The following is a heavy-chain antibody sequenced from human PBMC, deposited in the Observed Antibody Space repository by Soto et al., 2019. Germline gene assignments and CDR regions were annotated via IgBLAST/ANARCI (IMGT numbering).Heavy chain of an antibody. CDR3: ASGCDMATFRTD. D-gene: IGHD5-12*01. Sequence: EVQLLESGGGLVKPGGSLRLSCVASGFTFGSYAMSWVRQAPGQGLDWVSTISGGDTTQYAESVKGRFTISRDKAKNTLYLQMNTLRVEDTAVYYCASGCDMATFRTDWGQGTLVTVSS. V-gene: IGHV3-23*01. CDR1: GFTFGSYA. J-gene: IGHJ4*02. CDR2: ISGGDTT.